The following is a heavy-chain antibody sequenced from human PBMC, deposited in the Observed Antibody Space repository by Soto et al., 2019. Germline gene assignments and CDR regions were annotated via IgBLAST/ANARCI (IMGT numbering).Heavy chain of an antibody. D-gene: IGHD2-15*01. Sequence: GGSLRLSCAASEYTSNDHAMHWVRQAPGKGLEWVSGIDWDGHIGYADSVKGRFTISRDNAKNSLSLQMSSLRVEDTALYYCGKDVTPGGLASWGRGTLVTVSS. CDR3: GKDVTPGGLAS. J-gene: IGHJ4*02. V-gene: IGHV3-9*02. CDR1: EYTSNDHA. CDR2: IDWDGHI.